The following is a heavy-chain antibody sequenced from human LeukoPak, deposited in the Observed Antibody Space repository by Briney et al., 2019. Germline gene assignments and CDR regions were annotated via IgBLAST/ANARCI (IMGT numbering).Heavy chain of an antibody. CDR2: IIPIFGSA. V-gene: IGHV1-69*13. Sequence: VKVSCKTSGGTFSGYAITWLRQAPGQGLEWMGDIIPIFGSANYAQKFQGRVTITTDESTTTAYMELSSLTSDGTAVYYCARAEYDLALLSPSAFDFWGQGTLVTVSS. CDR1: GGTFSGYA. D-gene: IGHD3-3*01. CDR3: ARAEYDLALLSPSAFDF. J-gene: IGHJ4*02.